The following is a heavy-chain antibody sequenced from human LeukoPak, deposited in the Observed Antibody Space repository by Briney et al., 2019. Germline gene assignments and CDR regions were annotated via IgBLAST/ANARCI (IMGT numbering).Heavy chain of an antibody. V-gene: IGHV3-30*04. CDR2: ISYDGSNK. J-gene: IGHJ4*02. D-gene: IGHD3-10*01. CDR1: GFTFSSYA. CDR3: AKGRSNHY. Sequence: RGSLRLSCAASGFTFSSYAMHWVRQAPGKGLEWVAVISYDGSNKYYADSVKGRFTISRDNSKNTLYLQMNSLRAEDTAVYYCAKGRSNHYWGQGTLVTVST.